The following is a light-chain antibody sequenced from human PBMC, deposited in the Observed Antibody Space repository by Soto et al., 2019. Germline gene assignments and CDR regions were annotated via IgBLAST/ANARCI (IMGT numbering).Light chain of an antibody. V-gene: IGLV1-40*01. CDR1: SSNIGAGYD. J-gene: IGLJ1*01. CDR2: GTS. CDR3: QSYDNSLSGFYV. Sequence: QSVLTQPPSVSGAPGQRVTISCTGSSSNIGAGYDVHWYQQLPGTAPKLLIYGTSNRPSGVPDRFSGSKSGTSASLAITGLQAEDEPDYYCQSYDNSLSGFYVFGTGTKLTVL.